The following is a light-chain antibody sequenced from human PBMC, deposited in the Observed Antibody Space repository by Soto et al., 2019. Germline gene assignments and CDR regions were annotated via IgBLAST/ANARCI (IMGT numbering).Light chain of an antibody. Sequence: EFVLTHSPATLSLSPCEGAALSWSASQVVTISYLVWYQQKPGQAPRLLIYGASSRATGIPDRFSGSGSGTDFTLTISRLEPEDFAVYYCHQYGSSAWTFGQGTKVDIK. J-gene: IGKJ1*01. CDR2: GAS. CDR1: QVVTISY. V-gene: IGKV3-20*01. CDR3: HQYGSSAWT.